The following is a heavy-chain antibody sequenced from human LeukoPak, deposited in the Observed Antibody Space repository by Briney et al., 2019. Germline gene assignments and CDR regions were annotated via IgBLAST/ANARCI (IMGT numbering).Heavy chain of an antibody. CDR2: IGDSGATT. V-gene: IGHV3-23*01. Sequence: GGSLRLSCAASGFTLSRYAMTWVRQAPGKGLEWVSDIGDSGATTYYADSVKGRFTISRDNSKKTLYLQMSSLRAEDTAVYFCASFHYYGSGAYYLSYWGQGTLVTVSS. J-gene: IGHJ4*02. CDR3: ASFHYYGSGAYYLSY. CDR1: GFTLSRYA. D-gene: IGHD3-10*01.